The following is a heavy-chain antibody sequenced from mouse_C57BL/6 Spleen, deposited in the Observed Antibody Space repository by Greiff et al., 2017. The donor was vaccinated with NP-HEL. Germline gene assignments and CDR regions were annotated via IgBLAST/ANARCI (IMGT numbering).Heavy chain of an antibody. CDR2: IYPGSGNT. CDR1: GYTFTDYY. V-gene: IGHV1-76*01. D-gene: IGHD2-14*01. J-gene: IGHJ2*01. CDR3: ARNVRQDYFDY. Sequence: VQLQQSGAELVRPGASVKLSCKASGYTFTDYYINWVKQRPGQGLEWIARIYPGSGNTYYNEKFKGKATLTAEKSSSTAYMQLSSLTSEDSAVYFCARNVRQDYFDYWGQGTTRTVSS.